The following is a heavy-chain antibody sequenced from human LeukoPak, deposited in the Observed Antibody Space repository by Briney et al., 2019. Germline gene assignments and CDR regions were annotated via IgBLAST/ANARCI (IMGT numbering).Heavy chain of an antibody. V-gene: IGHV4-34*01. Sequence: SDTLSLTCAVYGGSFSGYYWSWIRQPPGKGLEWIGEINHSGSTNYNPSLKSRVTKSVDTSKNQFSLKLSSVTAADTAVYYCARVGGAARHTFDYWGQGTLVTVSS. J-gene: IGHJ4*02. CDR1: GGSFSGYY. D-gene: IGHD6-6*01. CDR2: INHSGST. CDR3: ARVGGAARHTFDY.